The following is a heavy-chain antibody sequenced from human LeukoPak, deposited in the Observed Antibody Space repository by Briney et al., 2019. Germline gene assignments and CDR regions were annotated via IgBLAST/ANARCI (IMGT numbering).Heavy chain of an antibody. CDR3: ARANALYCSSTSCLFDY. CDR1: GYTFTGYY. CDR2: INPNSGGT. J-gene: IGHJ4*02. Sequence: GASVKVSCKASGYTFTGYYMHWVRQAPGQGLEWMGWINPNSGGTYSAQKFQGWVTMTRDTSISTAYMELSRLTSDDTAVYYCARANALYCSSTSCLFDYGGQGTLVTVSS. D-gene: IGHD2-2*01. V-gene: IGHV1-2*04.